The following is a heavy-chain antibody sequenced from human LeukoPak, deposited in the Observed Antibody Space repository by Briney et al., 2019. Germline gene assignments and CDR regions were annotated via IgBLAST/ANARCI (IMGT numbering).Heavy chain of an antibody. Sequence: SETLSLTCTVSGASISNYYWSWIRQPPGKGLEWIGYIYYSGSTNYNPSLKSRVTMSVDTSKNQFSLKLSFVTAADTAVYYCARGGSTSIAAPTSRWGQGTLVTVSS. D-gene: IGHD6-6*01. CDR1: GASISNYY. CDR3: ARGGSTSIAAPTSR. J-gene: IGHJ4*02. CDR2: IYYSGST. V-gene: IGHV4-59*01.